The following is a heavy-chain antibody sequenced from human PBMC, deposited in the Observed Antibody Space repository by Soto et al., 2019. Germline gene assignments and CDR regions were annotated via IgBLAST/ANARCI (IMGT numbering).Heavy chain of an antibody. J-gene: IGHJ4*02. V-gene: IGHV1-69*01. D-gene: IGHD3-22*01. CDR3: AKVKYDSSGYYRNFDY. CDR1: GGTFSSYA. CDR2: IIPRFGTA. Sequence: QVQLVQSGADVKKPGSSVKVSCKASGGTFSSYAISWVRQAPGQGLEWVGGIIPRFGTANYAQKFQGRVTITADESTSTAYMELSSLRSEDTAMYYCAKVKYDSSGYYRNFDYWCQGTLVTVSS.